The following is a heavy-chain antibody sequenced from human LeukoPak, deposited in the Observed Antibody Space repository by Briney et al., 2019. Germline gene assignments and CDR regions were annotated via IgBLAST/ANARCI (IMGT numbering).Heavy chain of an antibody. D-gene: IGHD6-19*01. J-gene: IGHJ4*02. CDR1: GGSISSYY. CDR2: IYTTGST. CDR3: ARQIAVACKVGFDY. V-gene: IGHV4-4*07. Sequence: PSETLSLTCTVSGGSISSYYWTWIRQPAGKGLEWIGRIYTTGSTNYNPSLNSRVTMSVDTSKNQFSLKLSSVTAADTAVYYCARQIAVACKVGFDYWGQGTLVTVSS.